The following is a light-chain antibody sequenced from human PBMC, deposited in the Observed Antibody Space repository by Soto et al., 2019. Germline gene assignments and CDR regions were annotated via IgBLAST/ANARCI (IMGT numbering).Light chain of an antibody. Sequence: DNPLTQSPSSLSASVGDRVTITCRARHSINDWLAWYQQKPGKAPKLLIYDASSLESGVPSRFSGGGSGTEFSLIISGLKPEAFATYYCQKNHGFWFGPGTKVDI. CDR2: DAS. J-gene: IGKJ1*01. CDR1: HSINDW. CDR3: QKNHGFW. V-gene: IGKV1-5*01.